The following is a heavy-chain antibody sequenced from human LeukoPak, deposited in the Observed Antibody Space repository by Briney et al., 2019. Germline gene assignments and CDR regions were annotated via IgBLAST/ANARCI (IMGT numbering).Heavy chain of an antibody. CDR1: GFTFSSHS. CDR2: ISSSGSTI. D-gene: IGHD3-9*01. V-gene: IGHV3-48*01. J-gene: IGHJ2*01. CDR3: ARGYGIPRAFNFDL. Sequence: GGSLRLSCAASGFTFSSHSMNWVRQAPGKGLEWVSYISSSGSTIYYADSVKGRFSISRDNAKNSLHLQMNSLRAEDTAVYYCARGYGIPRAFNFDLWGRGTLVTVSS.